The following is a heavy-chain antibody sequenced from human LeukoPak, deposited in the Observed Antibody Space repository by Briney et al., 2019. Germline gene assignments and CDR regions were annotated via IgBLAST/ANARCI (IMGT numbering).Heavy chain of an antibody. Sequence: PGGSLRLSCAAYGFTFRSYGMHSVRQAPGKGLEWVAVISYDGSNTYYAESGKGLFTISRDNTKNTVYLQMNSLTAEDTYVDYRAKGFLVGVVITPHFYYWRRGTLVTVSS. CDR3: AKGFLVGVVITPHFYY. D-gene: IGHD3-3*01. CDR2: ISYDGSNT. CDR1: GFTFRSYG. V-gene: IGHV3-30*18. J-gene: IGHJ4*02.